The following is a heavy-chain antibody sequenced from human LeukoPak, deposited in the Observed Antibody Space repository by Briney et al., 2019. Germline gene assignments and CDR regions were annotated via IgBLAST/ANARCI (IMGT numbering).Heavy chain of an antibody. CDR2: IKQDGSDK. CDR1: GFTFSTYW. Sequence: GGSLRLSCAASGFTFSTYWMSWVRQAPGKWLEWVANIKQDGSDKFYVDSVKGRFTISRDNAKNSMYLQMNSLRAADTAVYYCARVLPVASRDYWGQGTLVTVSS. CDR3: ARVLPVASRDY. D-gene: IGHD2-2*01. V-gene: IGHV3-7*01. J-gene: IGHJ4*02.